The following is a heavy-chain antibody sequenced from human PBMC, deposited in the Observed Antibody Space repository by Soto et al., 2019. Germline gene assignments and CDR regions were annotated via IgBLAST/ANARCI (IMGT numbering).Heavy chain of an antibody. V-gene: IGHV1-18*01. CDR3: ATQIDTVMVFRD. CDR2: ISPYNGNT. Sequence: QVQLVQSGAEVKKPGASVKVSCKASDKTFLSYGISWVRQGPGQGLEWMGWISPYNGNTNYAQKLQGRVTMTTDTSTSTAYMELRSLRSDDTAVYYCATQIDTVMVFRDLVQGTRVTVSS. D-gene: IGHD5-18*01. CDR1: DKTFLSYG. J-gene: IGHJ4*02.